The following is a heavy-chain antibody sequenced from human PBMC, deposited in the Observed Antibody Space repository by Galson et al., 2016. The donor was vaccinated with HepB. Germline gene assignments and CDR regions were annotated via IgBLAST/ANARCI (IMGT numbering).Heavy chain of an antibody. CDR3: ARAGCSGGSCSQFDY. D-gene: IGHD2-15*01. V-gene: IGHV3-53*01. J-gene: IGHJ4*02. CDR1: GFTVSNNY. Sequence: SLRLSCAASGFTVSNNYMAWVRQAPGKGLEWVSMIYTGGTAYYADSVRGRFIITRGNSKNMVFLQMNSLRVEDTAVYYCARAGCSGGSCSQFDYWGQGTLITVSS. CDR2: IYTGGTA.